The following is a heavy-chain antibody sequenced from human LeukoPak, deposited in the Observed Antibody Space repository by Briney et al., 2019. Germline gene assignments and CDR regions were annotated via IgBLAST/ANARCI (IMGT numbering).Heavy chain of an antibody. J-gene: IGHJ4*02. CDR1: GFTFDDYG. CDR3: ARAHRHSSSSYFDY. Sequence: PGGSLRLSCAASGFTFDDYGMSWVRQAPGKGLEWVSGINWNGGSTGYADSVKGRFTISRDNAKNSLYLQMNSLRAEDTALYYCARAHRHSSSSYFDYWGQGTLVTVSS. V-gene: IGHV3-20*04. CDR2: INWNGGST. D-gene: IGHD6-6*01.